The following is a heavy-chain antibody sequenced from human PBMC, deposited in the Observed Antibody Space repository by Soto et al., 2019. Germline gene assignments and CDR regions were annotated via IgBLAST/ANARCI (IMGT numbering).Heavy chain of an antibody. CDR3: ARGLGVVAATPYYY. CDR2: MNPNSGNT. J-gene: IGHJ4*02. CDR1: GYTFTSYD. V-gene: IGHV1-8*01. Sequence: ASVKVSCKASGYTFTSYDINWVRQATGQGLEWMGWMNPNSGNTGYAQKFQGRVTMTRNTSISTAYMELSSLRSEDTAVHYCARGLGVVAATPYYYWGQGTLVTVSS. D-gene: IGHD2-15*01.